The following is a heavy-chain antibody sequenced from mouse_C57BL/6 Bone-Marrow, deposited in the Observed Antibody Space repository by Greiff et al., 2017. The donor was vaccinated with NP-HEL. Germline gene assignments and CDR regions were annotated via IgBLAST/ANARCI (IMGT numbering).Heavy chain of an antibody. D-gene: IGHD2-5*01. Sequence: EVQLQQSGAELVRPGASVKLSCTASGFNIKDDYMHWVKQRPEQGLEWIGWIDPENGDTEYASKFQGKATITADTSSNTAYLQLSSLTSEDTAVYYCTPSYYSNIDYWGQGTTLTVSS. CDR3: TPSYYSNIDY. CDR2: IDPENGDT. V-gene: IGHV14-4*01. CDR1: GFNIKDDY. J-gene: IGHJ2*01.